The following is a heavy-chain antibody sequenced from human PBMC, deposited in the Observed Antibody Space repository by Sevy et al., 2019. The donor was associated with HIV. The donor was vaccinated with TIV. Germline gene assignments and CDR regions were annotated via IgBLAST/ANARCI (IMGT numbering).Heavy chain of an antibody. J-gene: IGHJ6*03. D-gene: IGHD3-16*01. CDR1: GFTFSSYA. Sequence: GGCLRLSCAASGFTFSSYATSWVRQAPGKGLEWVSTISGSGDNTLYADSAKGRFTISRDNSKNRLYLQMNSLRAEDTAVYYCLRCLYTCIDADYYYYMDVWGKGTTVTVSS. V-gene: IGHV3-23*01. CDR2: ISGSGDNT. CDR3: LRCLYTCIDADYYYYMDV.